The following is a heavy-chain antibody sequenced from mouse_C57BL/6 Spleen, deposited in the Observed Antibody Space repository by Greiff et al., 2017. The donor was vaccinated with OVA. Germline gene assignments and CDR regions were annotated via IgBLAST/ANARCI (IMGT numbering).Heavy chain of an antibody. CDR2: IFPGSGST. V-gene: IGHV1-75*01. D-gene: IGHD1-1*01. CDR1: GYTFTDYY. Sequence: QVQLKESGPELVKPGASVKISCKASGYTFTDYYINWVKQRPGQGLEWIGWIFPGSGSTYYNEKFKGKATLTVDKSSSTAYMLLSSLTSEDSAVYFCALTTVVDYAMDYWGQGTSVTVSS. CDR3: ALTTVVDYAMDY. J-gene: IGHJ4*01.